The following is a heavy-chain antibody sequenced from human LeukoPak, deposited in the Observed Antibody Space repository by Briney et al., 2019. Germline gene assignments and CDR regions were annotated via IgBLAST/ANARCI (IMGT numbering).Heavy chain of an antibody. CDR3: AKDLPNVGQDPYYFES. CDR2: ISGSGGGT. V-gene: IGHV3-23*01. Sequence: GGSLRLSCAASGFSFSTYGMTWVRRAPGRGLEWASTISGSGGGTWYTDSVKGRFTISRDNSKNTLYLQMNSLRVEDTAIYYCAKDLPNVGQDPYYFESWGKGTMVT. CDR1: GFSFSTYG. J-gene: IGHJ4*02. D-gene: IGHD2-15*01.